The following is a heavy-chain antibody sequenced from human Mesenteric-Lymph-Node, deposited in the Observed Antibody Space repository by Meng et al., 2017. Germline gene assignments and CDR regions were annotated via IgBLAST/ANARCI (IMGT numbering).Heavy chain of an antibody. D-gene: IGHD6-19*01. V-gene: IGHV1-69*05. CDR3: ARVVAVAGLGAFDI. Sequence: SVKVSCKASGGTFSSYAISWVRQAPGQGLEWMGGIIPIFGTANYAQKFQGRVTITTDESTSTAYMELSSLRSEDTAVYYCARVVAVAGLGAFDIWGQGTMVTVSS. CDR2: IIPIFGTA. J-gene: IGHJ3*02. CDR1: GGTFSSYA.